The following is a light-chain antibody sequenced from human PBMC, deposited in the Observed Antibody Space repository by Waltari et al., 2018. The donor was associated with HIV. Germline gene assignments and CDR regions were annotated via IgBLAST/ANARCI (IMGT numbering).Light chain of an antibody. Sequence: EIVVTQSPLSLPVTPGEAASTPCSSSQSLLYYNGYNYLDWYLQRPGQSPQLLIYLGSNRASGVPDRFSCSGSGTDFTLKISRVEAEDVGVYYCMQALHSPMLTFGGGTKVEIK. V-gene: IGKV2-28*01. J-gene: IGKJ4*01. CDR2: LGS. CDR3: MQALHSPMLT. CDR1: QSLLYYNGYNY.